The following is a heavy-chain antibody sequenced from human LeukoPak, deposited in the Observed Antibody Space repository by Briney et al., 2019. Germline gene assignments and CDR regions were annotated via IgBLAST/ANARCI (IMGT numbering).Heavy chain of an antibody. Sequence: SETLSLTCAVYGGSFGGYYWSWIRQPPGKGLEWIGEINHSGSTNYNPSLKSRVTISVDTSKNQFSLKLSSVTAADTAVYYCARVRGGKTYWYFDLWGRGTLVTVSS. CDR3: ARVRGGKTYWYFDL. V-gene: IGHV4-34*01. D-gene: IGHD4-23*01. CDR1: GGSFGGYY. J-gene: IGHJ2*01. CDR2: INHSGST.